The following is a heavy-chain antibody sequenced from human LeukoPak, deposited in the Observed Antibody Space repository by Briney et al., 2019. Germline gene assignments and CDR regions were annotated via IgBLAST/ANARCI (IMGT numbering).Heavy chain of an antibody. CDR2: IIPILGIA. CDR1: GGTFSSYA. Sequence: GASVKVSCKASGGTFSSYAISWVRQAPGQGLEWMGRIIPILGIANYAQKFQGRVTITADESTSTAYMELSSLRSEDTAVYYCASLGRGEVFDYWGQGTLVTVSS. V-gene: IGHV1-69*04. D-gene: IGHD3-10*01. CDR3: ASLGRGEVFDY. J-gene: IGHJ4*02.